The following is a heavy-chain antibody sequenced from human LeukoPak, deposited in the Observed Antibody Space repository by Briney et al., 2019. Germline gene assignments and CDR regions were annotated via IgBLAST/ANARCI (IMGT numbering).Heavy chain of an antibody. CDR3: AKLSLSGRSQSADY. V-gene: IGHV3-23*01. J-gene: IGHJ4*02. Sequence: GGSLRLSCVASGLTFNSHSMSWVRQAPGMGPECVSVVSTNGDVTFYADSVKGRFTISRDNSKNTLFLQMNSLRAEDTAVYYCAKLSLSGRSQSADYWGQGTLVTVSS. CDR1: GLTFNSHS. CDR2: VSTNGDVT. D-gene: IGHD3-10*01.